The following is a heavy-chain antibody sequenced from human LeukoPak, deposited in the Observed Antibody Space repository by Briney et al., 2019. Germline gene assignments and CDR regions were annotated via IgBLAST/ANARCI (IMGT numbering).Heavy chain of an antibody. J-gene: IGHJ5*02. CDR1: GFTFSTYS. Sequence: PGGSLRLSCAASGFTFSTYSMNWVRQAPGKGLEWVSYISSTGSTIYYADSVKGRFTISRDNAKNSLYLQMNSLRAEDTAVYYCARENDILTGYPRNYFDPWGQGTLVTVSS. V-gene: IGHV3-48*04. D-gene: IGHD3-9*01. CDR3: ARENDILTGYPRNYFDP. CDR2: ISSTGSTI.